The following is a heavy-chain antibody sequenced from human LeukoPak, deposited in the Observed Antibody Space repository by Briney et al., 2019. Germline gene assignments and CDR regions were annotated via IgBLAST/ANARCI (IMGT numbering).Heavy chain of an antibody. CDR3: ARDGGMVGTSLDMDV. V-gene: IGHV4-59*01. CDR1: GGSIRSYY. Sequence: PSETLSLTCTVSGGSIRSYYWNWIRQPPGKGLEWIGYIYYSGNTNYNPSLKSRVTISVDTSKNQFSLKLSSVTAADTAVYYCARDGGMVGTSLDMDVWGQGTTVTVSS. D-gene: IGHD1-26*01. J-gene: IGHJ6*02. CDR2: IYYSGNT.